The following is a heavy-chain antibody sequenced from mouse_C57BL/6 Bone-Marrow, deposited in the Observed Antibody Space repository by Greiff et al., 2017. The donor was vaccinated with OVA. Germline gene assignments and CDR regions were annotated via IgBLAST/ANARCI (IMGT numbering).Heavy chain of an antibody. CDR1: GFTFSSYA. Sequence: EVKLMESGGGLVKPGGSLKLSCAASGFTFSSYAMSWVRQTPEKRLEWVATISDGGSYTYYPDNVKGRFTISRDNAKNNLYLQMSHLKSEDTAMYYCARDLYCYGSSHWDFDVWGTGTTVTVSS. V-gene: IGHV5-4*01. J-gene: IGHJ1*03. CDR2: ISDGGSYT. CDR3: ARDLYCYGSSHWDFDV. D-gene: IGHD1-1*01.